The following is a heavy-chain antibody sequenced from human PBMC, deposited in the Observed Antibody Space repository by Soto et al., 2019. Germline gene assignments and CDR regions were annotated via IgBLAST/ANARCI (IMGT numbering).Heavy chain of an antibody. CDR3: ARQTLKLRQERDY. J-gene: IGHJ4*02. V-gene: IGHV4-39*01. CDR2: IYYSGST. D-gene: IGHD3-16*01. CDR1: GGSISSSSYY. Sequence: SETLSLTCTVSGGSISSSSYYWGWIRQPPGKGLEWIGSIYYSGSTYYNPSLKSRVTISVDTSKNQFSLKLSSVTAADTAVYYCARQTLKLRQERDYWGQGTLVTVSS.